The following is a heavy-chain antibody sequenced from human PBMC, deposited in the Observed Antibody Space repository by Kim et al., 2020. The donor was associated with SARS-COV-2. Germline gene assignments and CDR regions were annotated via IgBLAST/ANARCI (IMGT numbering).Heavy chain of an antibody. V-gene: IGHV3-23*01. D-gene: IGHD3-22*01. CDR2: IGGSGTTT. CDR3: AREGFRPMTMILVHLTPYYVDP. Sequence: GGSLRLSCEGSGFTFSNYAMSWVRQAPGKGLEWVSAIGGSGTTTSYADSVKGRFTISRDNSKNTLYLQVNSLRAEDTAVYYCAREGFRPMTMILVHLTPYYVDPWGQGTLVTVSS. CDR1: GFTFSNYA. J-gene: IGHJ5*02.